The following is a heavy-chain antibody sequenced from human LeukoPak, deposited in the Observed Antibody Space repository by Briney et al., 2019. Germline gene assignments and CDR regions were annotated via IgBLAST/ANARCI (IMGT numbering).Heavy chain of an antibody. D-gene: IGHD2-2*01. CDR3: AKAVDSKSSTSAAGY. V-gene: IGHV3-9*01. CDR2: ISWNSGSI. Sequence: GRSLRLSCAASGFTFDDYAMHWVQQAPGKGLEWVSGISWNSGSIGYADSVKGRFTISRDNAKNSLYLQMNSLRAEDTALYYCAKAVDSKSSTSAAGYWGQGTLVTVSS. CDR1: GFTFDDYA. J-gene: IGHJ4*02.